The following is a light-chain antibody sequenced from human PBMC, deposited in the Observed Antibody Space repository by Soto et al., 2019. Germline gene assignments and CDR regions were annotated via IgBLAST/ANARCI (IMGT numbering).Light chain of an antibody. CDR3: QQCHNWPLT. CDR1: QSISSE. V-gene: IGKV3-15*01. Sequence: EIVMTQSPATLSVSPGERATLSCRASQSISSELAWYQQKPGQPPRLLIYGASTRATGVPARCTGSGSGSDFTLTISGLQSEDFAVYYCQQCHNWPLTFGQGTRLEI. CDR2: GAS. J-gene: IGKJ2*01.